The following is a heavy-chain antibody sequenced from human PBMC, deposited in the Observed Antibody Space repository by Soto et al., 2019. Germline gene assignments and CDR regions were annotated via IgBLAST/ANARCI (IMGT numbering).Heavy chain of an antibody. CDR3: ARTIFGVVTPYYFDY. Sequence: ESGGGLVQPGGSLRLSCAASGFTFSSYSMNWVRQAPGKGLEWVSYISSSSSTIYYADSVKGRFTISRDNAKNSLYLQMNSLRAEDTAVYYCARTIFGVVTPYYFDYWGQGTLVTVSS. CDR2: ISSSSSTI. V-gene: IGHV3-48*01. J-gene: IGHJ4*02. D-gene: IGHD3-3*01. CDR1: GFTFSSYS.